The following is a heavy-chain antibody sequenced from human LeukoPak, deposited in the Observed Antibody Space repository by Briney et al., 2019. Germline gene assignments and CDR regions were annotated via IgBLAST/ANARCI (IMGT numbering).Heavy chain of an antibody. D-gene: IGHD3-22*01. CDR2: INHSGST. CDR1: GGSFSGYY. J-gene: IGHJ5*02. CDR3: ARAGSGYDWFDP. V-gene: IGHV4-34*01. Sequence: SETLSLTCAVYGGSFSGYYWSWIRQPPGKGLEWIGEINHSGSTNYNPSLKSRVTISVDTSKNQFSLKLSSVTAADTAVYYCARAGSGYDWFDPWGQGTLVTVSS.